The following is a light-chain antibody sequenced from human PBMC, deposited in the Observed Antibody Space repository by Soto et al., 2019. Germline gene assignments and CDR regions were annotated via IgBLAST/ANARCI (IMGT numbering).Light chain of an antibody. CDR1: SSDVGGYNY. Sequence: SVLTQPPSASGSPGQSVTISCTGTSSDVGGYNYVSWYQQHPGKAPKLMIYEVSKRPSGVPDRFSGSKSGNTDSLTVSGLQAEDDADYYCSCDTGSIHYVFRTGT. V-gene: IGLV2-8*01. CDR3: SCDTGSIHYV. CDR2: EVS. J-gene: IGLJ1*01.